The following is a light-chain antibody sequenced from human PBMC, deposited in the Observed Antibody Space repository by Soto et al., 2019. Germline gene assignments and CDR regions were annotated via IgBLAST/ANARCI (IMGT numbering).Light chain of an antibody. CDR3: SSYAGSSYWV. J-gene: IGLJ3*02. CDR1: SSDVGGYNY. Sequence: QSALTQSPSASGSPGQSVTISCTGTSSDVGGYNYVSWYQQHPGKAPKLMIYEVSKRPSGVPDRFSGSKSGNTASLTVSGLQAEDEADYYCSSYAGSSYWVFGGGTKLIVL. CDR2: EVS. V-gene: IGLV2-8*01.